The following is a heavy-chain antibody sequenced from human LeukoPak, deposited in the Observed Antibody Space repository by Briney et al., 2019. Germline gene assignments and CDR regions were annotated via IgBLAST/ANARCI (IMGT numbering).Heavy chain of an antibody. D-gene: IGHD3-3*01. CDR2: IKSDGSST. CDR3: AKDSTASGSYYNMDV. V-gene: IGHV3-74*01. J-gene: IGHJ6*02. Sequence: PGGSLRLSCAASGFTFSSYWMHWVRQAPGKGLVWVSRIKSDGSSTSYADSVKGRFTISRDNAKNTVYLQMNSLSAEDTAVYYCAKDSTASGSYYNMDVWGQGTTVTVSS. CDR1: GFTFSSYW.